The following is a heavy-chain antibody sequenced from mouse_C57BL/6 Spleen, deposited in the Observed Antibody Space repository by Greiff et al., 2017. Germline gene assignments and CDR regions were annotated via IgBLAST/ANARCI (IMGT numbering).Heavy chain of an antibody. Sequence: QVQLKESGAELVKPGASVKISCKASGYAFSSYWMNWVKQRPGKGLEWIGQIYPGDGDTNYNGKFKGKATLTADKSSSTAYMQLSSLTSEDSAVYFCARGRCKEDFDVWGTGTTVTVSS. D-gene: IGHD3-3*01. J-gene: IGHJ1*03. CDR2: IYPGDGDT. CDR1: GYAFSSYW. V-gene: IGHV1-80*01. CDR3: ARGRCKEDFDV.